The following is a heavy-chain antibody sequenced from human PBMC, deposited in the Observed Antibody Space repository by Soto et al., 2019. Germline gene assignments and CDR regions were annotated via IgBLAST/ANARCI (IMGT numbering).Heavy chain of an antibody. Sequence: SXEALRLSCAASGCSVSGSYITWVRQAPGKGLEWVSTIHPDGITYYADSVKGRFTISRDISRNILFLQMNSLGAEDTALYYCASTALTTEDGLDVWGQGTTVTVS. D-gene: IGHD2-21*02. CDR1: GCSVSGSY. CDR2: IHPDGIT. V-gene: IGHV3-53*01. J-gene: IGHJ6*02. CDR3: ASTALTTEDGLDV.